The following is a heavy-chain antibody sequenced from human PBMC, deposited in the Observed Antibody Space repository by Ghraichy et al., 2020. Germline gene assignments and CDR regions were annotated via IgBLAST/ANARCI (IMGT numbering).Heavy chain of an antibody. V-gene: IGHV3-74*01. CDR2: VNGDGSDT. CDR1: GFTFSNHW. J-gene: IGHJ5*02. Sequence: GGSLRLSFAASGFTFSNHWMHWVRQAPGKGLMWVSRVNGDGSDTIYADSVKGRFTISRDNAKNTVYLQMNSLRAEDTAIYYCARDRPHNWFDPWGQGTLVTVSS. CDR3: ARDRPHNWFDP.